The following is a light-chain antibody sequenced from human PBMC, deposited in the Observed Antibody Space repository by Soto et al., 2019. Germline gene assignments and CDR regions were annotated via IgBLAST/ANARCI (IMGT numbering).Light chain of an antibody. CDR3: QQSYSFWT. J-gene: IGKJ1*01. V-gene: IGKV1-39*01. Sequence: DIQMTQSPSSLSACVGDRVTITCRASQSISRYLNWYQHKPGKAPNLLIYAASSLESGVPSRFSGSGSGTDFTLTISGLQHEDFATYYCQQSYSFWTFGQGTKVEIK. CDR1: QSISRY. CDR2: AAS.